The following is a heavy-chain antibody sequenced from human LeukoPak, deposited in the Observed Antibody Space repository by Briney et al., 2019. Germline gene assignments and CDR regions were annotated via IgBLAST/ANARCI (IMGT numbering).Heavy chain of an antibody. CDR1: GGSISSYY. D-gene: IGHD3-10*01. J-gene: IGHJ5*02. CDR2: IYYSGST. CDR3: ARELYYGSGSRWFDP. V-gene: IGHV4-59*08. Sequence: ETLSLTCTVSGGSISSYYWSWIRQPPGKGLEWIGYIYYSGSTNYNPSLKSRVTISVDTSKNQFSLKLSSVTAADTAVYYCARELYYGSGSRWFDPWGQGTLVTVSS.